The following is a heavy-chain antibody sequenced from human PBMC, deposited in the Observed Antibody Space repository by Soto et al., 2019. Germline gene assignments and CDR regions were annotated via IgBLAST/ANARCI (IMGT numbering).Heavy chain of an antibody. Sequence: SETLSLTCSASGDTVSSGDDYWSWIRQPPGKGLEWIGHVYFSGSTNYIPSLKSRRTMSVDTAKNQFSLQLNSVTGADPAVYYCARIPVDTYMIYWSDSWGQGTQVAVAS. V-gene: IGHV4-61*08. CDR2: VYFSGST. CDR3: ARIPVDTYMIYWSDS. CDR1: GDTVSSGDDY. D-gene: IGHD3-16*01. J-gene: IGHJ5*01.